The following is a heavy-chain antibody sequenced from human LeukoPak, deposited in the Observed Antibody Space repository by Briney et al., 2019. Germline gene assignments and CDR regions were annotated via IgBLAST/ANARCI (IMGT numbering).Heavy chain of an antibody. CDR3: ARDRYYYDSSGYYQLDY. V-gene: IGHV4-4*07. CDR2: IYTSGST. Sequence: SETLSPTCTVSGVSISSYCWSWIRQPAGKGLEWIGRIYTSGSTNYNPSLKSRVTMSVDTSKNQFSLKLSSVTAADTAVYYCARDRYYYDSSGYYQLDYWGQGTLVTVSS. CDR1: GVSISSYC. D-gene: IGHD3-22*01. J-gene: IGHJ4*02.